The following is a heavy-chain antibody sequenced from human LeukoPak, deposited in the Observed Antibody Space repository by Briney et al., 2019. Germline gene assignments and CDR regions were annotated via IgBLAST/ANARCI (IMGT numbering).Heavy chain of an antibody. CDR1: GGSISSYY. CDR2: IYYSGST. D-gene: IGHD5-18*01. CDR3: ARTTEGGYTYNYFYYYYMDV. V-gene: IGHV4-59*01. Sequence: SETLSLTCNVSGGSISSYYWTWIRQPAGKGLEWIGYIYYSGSTNYNPSLKSRISISVDTSKNQFSLKLSSVTAADTAVYYCARTTEGGYTYNYFYYYYMDVWGKGTTVTISS. J-gene: IGHJ6*03.